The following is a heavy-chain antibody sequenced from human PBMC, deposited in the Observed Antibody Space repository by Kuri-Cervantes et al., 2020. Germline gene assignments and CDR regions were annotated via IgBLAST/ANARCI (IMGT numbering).Heavy chain of an antibody. CDR2: ISSSSSYI. V-gene: IGHV3-21*05. CDR1: GFTFSSYE. CDR3: AKAGHYGDNNAFDI. Sequence: GESLKISCAASGFTFSSYEMNWVRQAPGKGLEWDSYISSSSSYIYYADSVKGRFTISRDNAKNSLYLQMNSLRAEDTALYYCAKAGHYGDNNAFDIWGQGTMVTVSS. J-gene: IGHJ3*02. D-gene: IGHD4-17*01.